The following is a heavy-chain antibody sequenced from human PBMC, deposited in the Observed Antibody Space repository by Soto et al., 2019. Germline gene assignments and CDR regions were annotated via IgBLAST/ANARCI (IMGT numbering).Heavy chain of an antibody. CDR2: IIPIFGAA. Sequence: QVQLMQSGAEVKKPGSSVKVSCKASGDTFNSYAVNWVRQAPGQGLEWMGGIIPIFGAANYAQKFQGRVTITEDESTSTVYMELRSLRSDDPAVFYCARELRITTASPRPYDYWGQGTLVTVSS. CDR1: GDTFNSYA. D-gene: IGHD6-13*01. J-gene: IGHJ4*02. CDR3: ARELRITTASPRPYDY. V-gene: IGHV1-69*12.